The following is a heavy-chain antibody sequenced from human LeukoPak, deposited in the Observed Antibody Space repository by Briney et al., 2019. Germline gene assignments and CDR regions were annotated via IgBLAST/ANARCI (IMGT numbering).Heavy chain of an antibody. Sequence: SETLSLTCTVSGGSLSDSYWTWIRQPPGKGLEWIGCIYYRGTAYYNPSLRSRVTISVDTSKNQFSLKVTSVTAADTAVFYCARGSGSRPFDYWGQGTLVTVSS. J-gene: IGHJ4*02. D-gene: IGHD1-26*01. CDR1: GGSLSDSY. CDR3: ARGSGSRPFDY. V-gene: IGHV4-59*01. CDR2: IYYRGTA.